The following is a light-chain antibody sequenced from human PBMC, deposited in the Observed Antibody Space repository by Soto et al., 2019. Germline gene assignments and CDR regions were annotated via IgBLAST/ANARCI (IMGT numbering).Light chain of an antibody. CDR2: AAS. CDR1: QMISSY. V-gene: IGKV1-39*01. CDR3: QQSYTSPPAT. J-gene: IGKJ1*01. Sequence: DLQMTQSPSSLSASVGDRVTITSRASQMISSYLNWYQQKPGKAPKLLIYAASSLQSGVPSRFSGSGSGTDFTLTISSLQPEDFATYYCQQSYTSPPATFGQGTKVEIK.